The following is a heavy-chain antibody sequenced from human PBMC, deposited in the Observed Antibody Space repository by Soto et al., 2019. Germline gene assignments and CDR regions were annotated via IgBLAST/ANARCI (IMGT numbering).Heavy chain of an antibody. CDR3: VKDWVGGSNRYQHDF. CDR2: ISHGGIRK. CDR1: GFSFSDYG. J-gene: IGHJ4*02. D-gene: IGHD1-26*01. Sequence: GGSLRLSCAAAGFSFSDYGMHWVRQGPGKGLAWVAAISHGGIRKHYADSVKGRFTISRDNSKKTVYLHLSSLRRDDTAKYYCVKDWVGGSNRYQHDFSGQGTAVTVSS. V-gene: IGHV3-30*18.